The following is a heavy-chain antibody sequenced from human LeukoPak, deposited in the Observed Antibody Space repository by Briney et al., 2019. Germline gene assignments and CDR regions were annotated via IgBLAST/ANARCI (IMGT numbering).Heavy chain of an antibody. CDR3: ARDSGGPYYYDSSGYYPQPRRYYFDY. V-gene: IGHV1-69*05. Sequence: SVKVSCKASGGTFSSYAISWVRQAPGQGLEWMGGIIPIFGTANYAQKFQGRGTITTDESTSTAYMELSSLRSEDTAVYYCARDSGGPYYYDSSGYYPQPRRYYFDYWGQGTLVTVSS. CDR2: IIPIFGTA. CDR1: GGTFSSYA. D-gene: IGHD3-22*01. J-gene: IGHJ4*02.